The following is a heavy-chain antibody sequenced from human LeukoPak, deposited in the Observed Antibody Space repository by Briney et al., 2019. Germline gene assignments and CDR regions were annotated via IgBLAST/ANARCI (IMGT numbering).Heavy chain of an antibody. D-gene: IGHD6-13*01. CDR3: ARFALTSSLDY. Sequence: GESLKISCKISGDRLTNNWIGWVRQVPGKGLEWMGLIYPGNSDTIYSPLFQGQVTLSVDRSISTAYLHWSGLKASDTATYYCARFALTSSLDYWGQGTLVTVSS. J-gene: IGHJ4*02. V-gene: IGHV5-51*01. CDR1: GDRLTNNW. CDR2: IYPGNSDT.